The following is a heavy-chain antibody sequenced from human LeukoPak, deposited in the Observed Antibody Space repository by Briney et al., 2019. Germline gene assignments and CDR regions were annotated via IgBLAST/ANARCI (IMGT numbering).Heavy chain of an antibody. CDR2: IIPIFGTA. Sequence: SVKVSCKASGYTFTSYAISWVRQAPGQGLEWMGGIIPIFGTANYAQKFQGRVTITADESTSTAYMELSSLRSEDTAVYYCARDHYCSSTSCYGDYYYYMDVWGKGTTVTVSS. V-gene: IGHV1-69*13. CDR3: ARDHYCSSTSCYGDYYYYMDV. D-gene: IGHD2-2*01. CDR1: GYTFTSYA. J-gene: IGHJ6*03.